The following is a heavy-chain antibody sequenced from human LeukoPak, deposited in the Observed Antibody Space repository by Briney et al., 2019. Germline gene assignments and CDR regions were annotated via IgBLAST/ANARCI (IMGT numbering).Heavy chain of an antibody. J-gene: IGHJ4*02. V-gene: IGHV4-39*01. Sequence: SETLSLPCTVSGGSISSSNYYWGWIRQPPGKGLEWIGNIYYSGSTYYKPSLKTRVTISVDTSKNQFSLKLTSVTAADTAVYYWARHAPVDGNWPRPLDYWGQGSLVTVSS. CDR1: GGSISSSNYY. CDR2: IYYSGST. D-gene: IGHD6-19*01. CDR3: ARHAPVDGNWPRPLDY.